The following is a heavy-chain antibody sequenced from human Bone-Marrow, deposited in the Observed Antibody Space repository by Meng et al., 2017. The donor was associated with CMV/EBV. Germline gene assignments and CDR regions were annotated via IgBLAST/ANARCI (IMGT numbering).Heavy chain of an antibody. CDR2: ISAYNGNT. J-gene: IGHJ6*02. V-gene: IGHV1-18*01. D-gene: IGHD2-2*02. CDR3: ARDRYCSSTSCYTGRYYYYGMDV. CDR1: GYTLNTYG. Sequence: ASVKVSCKASGYTLNTYGITWVRQAPGQGLEWMGWISAYNGNTNYAQELQGRVTMTTDTSTSTAYMELRSLRSDDTAVYYCARDRYCSSTSCYTGRYYYYGMDVWGQGTTVTVSS.